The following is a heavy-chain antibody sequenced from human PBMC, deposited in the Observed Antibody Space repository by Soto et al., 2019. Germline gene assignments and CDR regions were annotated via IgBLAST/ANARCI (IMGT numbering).Heavy chain of an antibody. Sequence: QVQLQESGPGLVKPSQTLSLTCTVSGGSISSGDYYWSWIRQPPGKGLEWIGYIYYSGSTYYNPSLKSRVTISVDTSKNQFSLKLSSVTAADTAVYYCARGSQYCSGGSCYSWFDPWGQGTLVTVSS. CDR1: GGSISSGDYY. CDR3: ARGSQYCSGGSCYSWFDP. J-gene: IGHJ5*02. V-gene: IGHV4-30-4*01. CDR2: IYYSGST. D-gene: IGHD2-15*01.